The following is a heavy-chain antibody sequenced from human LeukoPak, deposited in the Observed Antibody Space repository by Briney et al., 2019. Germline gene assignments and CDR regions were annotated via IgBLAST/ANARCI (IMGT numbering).Heavy chain of an antibody. CDR2: VSSSSSTK. Sequence: PGGSLRLSCAASGFTFSSYSMNWVRQAPGKGLEWVSFVSSSSSTKYYADSVKGRFTISRDNAKNSLYLQMNSLRDEDTAVYYCARDLGFWSGYWVWGQGTLVTVSS. J-gene: IGHJ4*02. D-gene: IGHD3-3*01. CDR3: ARDLGFWSGYWV. CDR1: GFTFSSYS. V-gene: IGHV3-48*02.